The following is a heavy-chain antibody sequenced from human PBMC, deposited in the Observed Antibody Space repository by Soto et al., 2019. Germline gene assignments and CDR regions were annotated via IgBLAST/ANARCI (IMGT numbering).Heavy chain of an antibody. CDR1: GFTFKNYA. Sequence: EVQLLESGGGWVQPEDPLRLSCAASGFTFKNYARTWFRQPPGKGLEWLSGISGSGGSTYYANSVKGRFIISRDNSKNTLYLQMNSLRVEDTATYYCAKSPTTTSPRVDSWGQGTLVTVSS. V-gene: IGHV3-23*01. CDR2: ISGSGGST. D-gene: IGHD4-4*01. J-gene: IGHJ4*02. CDR3: AKSPTTTSPRVDS.